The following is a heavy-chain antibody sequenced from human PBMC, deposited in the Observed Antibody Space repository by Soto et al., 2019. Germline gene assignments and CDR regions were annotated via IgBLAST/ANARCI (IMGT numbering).Heavy chain of an antibody. CDR1: GGSISSSSYY. CDR3: VTSSGYYDILTGYPPVYYGMDV. J-gene: IGHJ6*02. V-gene: IGHV4-39*01. D-gene: IGHD3-9*01. Sequence: SETLSLTCTVSGGSISSSSYYWGWIRQPPGKGLEWIGSIYYSGSTYYNPSLKSRVTISVDTSKNQFSLKLSSVTAADTAVYYCVTSSGYYDILTGYPPVYYGMDVWGQGTTVTVSS. CDR2: IYYSGST.